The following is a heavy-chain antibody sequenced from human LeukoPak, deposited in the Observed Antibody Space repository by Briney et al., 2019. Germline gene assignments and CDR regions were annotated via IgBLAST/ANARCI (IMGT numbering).Heavy chain of an antibody. CDR3: ARDKRSGYCSSTSCYGRDY. J-gene: IGHJ4*02. V-gene: IGHV1-2*02. CDR2: INPNSGGK. CDR1: GYTFTGYY. Sequence: WSSVKASCKASGYTFTGYYMHWVRQAPGQGLEWMGWINPNSGGKNYAQKFQGRVTMTRDTSISTAYMELSRLRSDDTAVYYCARDKRSGYCSSTSCYGRDYWGQGTLVTVSS. D-gene: IGHD2-2*01.